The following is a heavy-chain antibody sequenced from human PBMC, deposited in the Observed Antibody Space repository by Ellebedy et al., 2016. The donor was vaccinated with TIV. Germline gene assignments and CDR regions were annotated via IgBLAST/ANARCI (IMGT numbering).Heavy chain of an antibody. CDR2: ISGSGGST. D-gene: IGHD3-22*01. V-gene: IGHV3-23*01. CDR1: GFTFSSYA. J-gene: IGHJ4*02. CDR3: ASHQYYYDSSGYDY. Sequence: GGSLRLSXAASGFTFSSYAMSWVRQAPGKGLEWVSAISGSGGSTYYADSVKGRFTISRDNSKNTLYLQMNSLRAEDTAVYYCASHQYYYDSSGYDYWGQGTLVTVSS.